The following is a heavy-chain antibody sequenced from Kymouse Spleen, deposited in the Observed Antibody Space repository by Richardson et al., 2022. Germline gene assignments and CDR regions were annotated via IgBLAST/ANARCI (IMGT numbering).Heavy chain of an antibody. J-gene: IGHJ5*02. CDR2: IRSKAYGGTT. CDR3: TRERYNWNYNWFDP. Sequence: EVQLVESGGGLVKPGRSLRLSCTASGFTFGDYAMSWFRQAPGKGLEWVGFIRSKAYGGTTEYAASVKGRFTISRDDSKSIAYLQMNSLKTEDTAVYYCTRERYNWNYNWFDPWGQGTLVTVSS. V-gene: IGHV3-49*05. CDR1: GFTFGDYA. D-gene: IGHD1-7*01.